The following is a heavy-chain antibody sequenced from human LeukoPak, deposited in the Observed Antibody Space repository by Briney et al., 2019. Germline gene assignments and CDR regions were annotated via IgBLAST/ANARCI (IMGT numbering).Heavy chain of an antibody. CDR3: ARGTIIAAAGRVWFDP. D-gene: IGHD6-13*01. V-gene: IGHV4-30-2*01. Sequence: PSQTLSLTCAVSGGSISSGGYSWSWIRQPPGKGLEWIGYIYHSGSTYYNPSLKSRVTISVDRSKNQFSLKLSSVTAADTAAYYCARGTIIAAAGRVWFDPWGQGTLVTVSS. CDR2: IYHSGST. CDR1: GGSISSGGYS. J-gene: IGHJ5*02.